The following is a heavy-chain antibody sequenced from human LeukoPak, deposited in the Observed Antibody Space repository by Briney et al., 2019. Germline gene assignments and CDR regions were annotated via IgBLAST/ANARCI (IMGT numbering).Heavy chain of an antibody. CDR3: ARAVEYNWFDP. CDR1: GFSFSSYS. J-gene: IGHJ5*02. V-gene: IGHV3-21*01. CDR2: ISSSSSYI. Sequence: GGSLRLSCAASGFSFSSYSMNWVRQAPGKGLEWVSSISSSSSYIYYADSVKGRFTISRDNAKNSQYLQMNSLRAEDTAVYYCARAVEYNWFDPWGQGTLVTVSS.